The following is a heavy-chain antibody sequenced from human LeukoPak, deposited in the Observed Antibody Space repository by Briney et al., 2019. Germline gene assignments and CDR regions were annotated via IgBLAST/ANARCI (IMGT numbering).Heavy chain of an antibody. Sequence: KASETLSLTCAVSGYSISSGYYWGWIRQPPGKGLEWIASIYHSGSTYYNPSLKSRVTISVETSKNQFSLKLTSVTAADTAVYYCARRGNSWPYYFDDWGQGTLVTVSS. CDR2: IYHSGST. D-gene: IGHD6-13*01. CDR3: ARRGNSWPYYFDD. J-gene: IGHJ4*02. CDR1: GYSISSGYY. V-gene: IGHV4-38-2*01.